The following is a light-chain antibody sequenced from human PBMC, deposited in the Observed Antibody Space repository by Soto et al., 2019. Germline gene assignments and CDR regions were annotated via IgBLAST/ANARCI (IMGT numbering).Light chain of an antibody. J-gene: IGLJ1*01. CDR2: EGS. CDR1: SSDVGSYNL. CDR3: CSYAGSSTYV. Sequence: QSVLTQPASVSGSPGQSITLSCTAISSDVGSYNLVSWYQQHPGEASKVMIYEGSKRPSGVSNRFSGSKSGNTASLTISGLRAEDEADYYCCSYAGSSTYVFGTGTKVTVL. V-gene: IGLV2-23*01.